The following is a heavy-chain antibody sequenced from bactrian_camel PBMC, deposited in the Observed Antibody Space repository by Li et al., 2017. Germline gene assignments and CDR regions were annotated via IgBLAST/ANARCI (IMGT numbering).Heavy chain of an antibody. V-gene: IGHV3S1*01. J-gene: IGHJ4*01. CDR3: ATEEVGSYSDYVFESGYKH. D-gene: IGHD4*01. Sequence: VQLVESGGGSVQAGGSLRLSCAASGYVFSTYWMYWVRQAPGKGLEWVSTIDTSGGKTYYADSVKGRFTISRDNAKNTVSLQMNSLKSEDTALYYCATEEVGSYSDYVFESGYKHWGQGTQVTVS. CDR1: GYVFSTYW. CDR2: IDTSGGKT.